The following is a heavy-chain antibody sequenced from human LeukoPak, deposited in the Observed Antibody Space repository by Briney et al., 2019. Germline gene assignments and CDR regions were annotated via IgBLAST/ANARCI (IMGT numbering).Heavy chain of an antibody. CDR3: PHISRSWPDS. J-gene: IGHJ5*01. V-gene: IGHV3-23*01. Sequence: GGSLRLSCAASGFTFSSDAMSWGRQGPGRGLWWGLAIIVSGGSTYYADSVKGRFTISRDNSKNTLYLQMNSLRAEDTPGYYFPHISRSWPDSWGQGTLVTVSS. CDR1: GFTFSSDA. D-gene: IGHD6-13*01. CDR2: IIVSGGST.